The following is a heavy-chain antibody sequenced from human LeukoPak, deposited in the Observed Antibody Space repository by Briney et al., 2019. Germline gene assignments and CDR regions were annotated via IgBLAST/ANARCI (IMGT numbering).Heavy chain of an antibody. Sequence: SETLSLTCTVSGGSISSYYWSWIRQPPGKGLEWIGYIYYSGSTNYNPSLKSRVTISVDTSKNQFSLKLSSVTAADTAVYSCAREGGYYGSGIYMDVWGKGTTVTISS. CDR2: IYYSGST. V-gene: IGHV4-59*01. D-gene: IGHD3-10*01. J-gene: IGHJ6*03. CDR3: AREGGYYGSGIYMDV. CDR1: GGSISSYY.